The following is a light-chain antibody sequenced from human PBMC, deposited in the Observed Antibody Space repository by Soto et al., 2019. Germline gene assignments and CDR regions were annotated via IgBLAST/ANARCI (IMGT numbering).Light chain of an antibody. V-gene: IGLV2-11*01. Sequence: QSVLTQPRSVSGSPGPSVTISCTGTSSDVGGYNYVSWYQQHPDKAPKLLIYGVSERPSGVPDRFSGSKSGSSAPLTISGLQAEDEAGYYCCSYADTYTDVFGTGTTLTVL. CDR3: CSYADTYTDV. CDR2: GVS. J-gene: IGLJ1*01. CDR1: SSDVGGYNY.